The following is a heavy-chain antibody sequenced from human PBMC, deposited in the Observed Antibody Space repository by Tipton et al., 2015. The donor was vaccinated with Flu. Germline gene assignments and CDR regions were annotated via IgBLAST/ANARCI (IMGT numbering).Heavy chain of an antibody. V-gene: IGHV4-4*07. D-gene: IGHD2-15*01. Sequence: TLSLTCTVSGGSISSYYWSWIRQPAGKGLEWIGRIYTSGSTNYNPSLKSLGTLSVDTSKNQFSLKLSSVTAADTAVYYCACVSGYCRGGSCYGWGENWFDPWGQGTLVTVSS. J-gene: IGHJ5*02. CDR3: ACVSGYCRGGSCYGWGENWFDP. CDR1: GGSISSYY. CDR2: IYTSGST.